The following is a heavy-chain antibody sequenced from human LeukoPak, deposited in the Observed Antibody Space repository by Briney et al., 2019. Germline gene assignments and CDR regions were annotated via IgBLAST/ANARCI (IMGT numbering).Heavy chain of an antibody. CDR3: ARDCSGGTCSSFWFDP. V-gene: IGHV1-18*01. CDR1: GYTFRNYA. D-gene: IGHD2-15*01. CDR2: ITAYNGNT. Sequence: ASVKVSCKASGYTFRNYAITWVRQAPGQGLEWMGWITAYNGNTNYAQKFQGRVTRTTDTSTTTAYMELRSLRSDDTAVYYCARDCSGGTCSSFWFDPWGQGTLVTVSS. J-gene: IGHJ5*02.